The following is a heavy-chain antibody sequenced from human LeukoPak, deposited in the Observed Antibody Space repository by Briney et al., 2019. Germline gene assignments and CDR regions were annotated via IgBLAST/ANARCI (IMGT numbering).Heavy chain of an antibody. V-gene: IGHV4-34*01. CDR3: ATLAGSGYQYYFDY. CDR2: INHCGST. Sequence: SETLSLTCAVYGGSFSGYYWSWIRQPPGKGLEWIGEINHCGSTNYNPSLKSRVTISVDTSKNQFSLKLSSVTAADTAVYYCATLAGSGYQYYFDYWGQGTLVTVSS. D-gene: IGHD3-22*01. CDR1: GGSFSGYY. J-gene: IGHJ4*02.